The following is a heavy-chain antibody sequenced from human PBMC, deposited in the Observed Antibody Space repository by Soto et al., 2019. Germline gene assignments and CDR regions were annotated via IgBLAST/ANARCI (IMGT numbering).Heavy chain of an antibody. CDR1: GYSFASYW. Sequence: PGESLKISCQGSGYSFASYWIGWVRQMPGKDLEWMGIIDPGDSDTRYSPSFQGQVTISADKSLRTAYLQWTSLKASDTALYYCARHGTHDVWGQGTTVTVSS. CDR2: IDPGDSDT. V-gene: IGHV5-51*01. CDR3: ARHGTHDV. J-gene: IGHJ6*02.